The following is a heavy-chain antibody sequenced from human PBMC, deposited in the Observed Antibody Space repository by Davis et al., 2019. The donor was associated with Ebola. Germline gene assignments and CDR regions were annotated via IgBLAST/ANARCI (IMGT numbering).Heavy chain of an antibody. J-gene: IGHJ3*02. CDR1: GFIFRNYV. V-gene: IGHV3-23*01. D-gene: IGHD2/OR15-2a*01. Sequence: GGSLRLSCETSGFIFRNYVMSWVRQAPGKGLEWVSTFGTGGDTYYADSVKGRFAISRDNSRGTLYLQMNSLRVEDTAIHYCVKDSSNIWFDIWGQGTLVTVSS. CDR2: FGTGGDT. CDR3: VKDSSNIWFDI.